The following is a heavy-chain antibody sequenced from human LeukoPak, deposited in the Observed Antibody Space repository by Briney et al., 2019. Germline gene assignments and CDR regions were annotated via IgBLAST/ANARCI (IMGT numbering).Heavy chain of an antibody. V-gene: IGHV4-34*01. D-gene: IGHD5-18*01. Sequence: SETLSLTCAVYGGSFSGYYWSWIRQPPGKGLEWIGEINHSGSTNSNPSLKSRVTISVDTSKNQFSLKLSSVTAADTAVYYCARGYVDTAMGLDYWGQGTLVTVSS. CDR2: INHSGST. J-gene: IGHJ4*02. CDR1: GGSFSGYY. CDR3: ARGYVDTAMGLDY.